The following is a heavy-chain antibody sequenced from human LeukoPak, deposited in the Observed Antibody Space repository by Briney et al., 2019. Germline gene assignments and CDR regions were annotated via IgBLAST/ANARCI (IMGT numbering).Heavy chain of an antibody. CDR3: ARVKAVVTPWVFDY. Sequence: SETLSLTCTVSGGSISSSGFYWSWIRQTPGKGLAWIGSISYTGITYYNPSLKSRVTISVDPSKTQFSLNLSSVTAADTAVYFCARVKAVVTPWVFDYWGQGSLVTVSS. CDR2: ISYTGIT. CDR1: GGSISSSGFY. J-gene: IGHJ4*02. V-gene: IGHV4-39*07. D-gene: IGHD4-23*01.